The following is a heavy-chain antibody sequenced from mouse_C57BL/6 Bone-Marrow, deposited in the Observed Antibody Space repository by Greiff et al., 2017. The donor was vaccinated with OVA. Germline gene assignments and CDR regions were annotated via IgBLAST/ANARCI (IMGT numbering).Heavy chain of an antibody. D-gene: IGHD1-1*01. CDR2: IDPETGGT. J-gene: IGHJ1*03. CDR1: GYTFTDYE. Sequence: QVQLQQSGAELVRPGASVTLSCKASGYTFTDYEMHWVQQTPVHGLEWIGAIDPETGGTAYTQKFKGKAILTADKSSSTAYMELRSLTSEDSAGYYCTREDGSSYWYFDVWGTGTTVTVSS. V-gene: IGHV1-15*01. CDR3: TREDGSSYWYFDV.